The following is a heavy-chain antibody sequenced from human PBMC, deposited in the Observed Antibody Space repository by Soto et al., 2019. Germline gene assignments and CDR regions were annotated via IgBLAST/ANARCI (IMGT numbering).Heavy chain of an antibody. D-gene: IGHD3-10*01. CDR3: ARAKRRITMVRGVNQGEGFDY. CDR1: GFTFSSYD. V-gene: IGHV3-13*01. Sequence: GGSLRLSCAASGFTFSSYDMHWVRQATGKGLEWVSAIGTAGDTYYPGSVKGRFTISRENAKISWYLQMTSLRAGDTAVYYCARAKRRITMVRGVNQGEGFDYWGQGTLVTVSS. CDR2: IGTAGDT. J-gene: IGHJ4*02.